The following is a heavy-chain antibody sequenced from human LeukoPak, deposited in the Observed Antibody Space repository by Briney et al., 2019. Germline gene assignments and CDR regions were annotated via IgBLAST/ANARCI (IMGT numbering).Heavy chain of an antibody. CDR3: ARDHGYDLASH. J-gene: IGHJ4*02. D-gene: IGHD5-12*01. CDR2: VSAYKGNA. CDR1: GYTFISYG. V-gene: IGHV1-18*01. Sequence: GASVKVCCKASGYTFISYGISWVRQAPGQGLEWMGWVSAYKGNANYAQKFQGRVTMTTDTSTSTAYMELRSLRSDDTAVYYCARDHGYDLASHWGQGTLVTVSS.